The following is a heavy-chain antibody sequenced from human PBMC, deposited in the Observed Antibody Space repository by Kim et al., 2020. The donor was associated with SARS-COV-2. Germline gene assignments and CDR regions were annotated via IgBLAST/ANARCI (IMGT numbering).Heavy chain of an antibody. Sequence: ASVKVSCKASGYTFTGYYMHWVRQAPGQGLEWMGWIKPNSGGTNYAQKFQGRVNKTSNTSISTAYMELSRLRSDDTAVYYCAREDSSSSGCDVFVIWGQGTMVTATS. J-gene: IGHJ3*02. CDR1: GYTFTGYY. V-gene: IGHV1-2*02. CDR2: IKPNSGGT. D-gene: IGHD6-6*01. CDR3: AREDSSSSGCDVFVI.